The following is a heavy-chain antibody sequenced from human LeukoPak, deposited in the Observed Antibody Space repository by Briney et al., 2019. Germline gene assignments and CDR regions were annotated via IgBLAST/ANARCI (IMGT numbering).Heavy chain of an antibody. J-gene: IGHJ4*02. V-gene: IGHV3-7*01. CDR1: GFTFDIHW. CDR2: IKQDGSEK. CDR3: AASGHSYGIGSY. D-gene: IGHD5-18*01. Sequence: PGGSLRLSCAASGFTFDIHWMSWVRQAPGKGLEWVANIKQDGSEKYYVDSVKGRFTISRDNAKNSLYLQMNSLRGEDTAVYYCAASGHSYGIGSYWGQGTLVTVSS.